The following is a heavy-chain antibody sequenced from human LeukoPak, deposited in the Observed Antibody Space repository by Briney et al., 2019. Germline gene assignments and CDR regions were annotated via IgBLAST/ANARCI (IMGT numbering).Heavy chain of an antibody. V-gene: IGHV3-9*01. Sequence: QPGRSLRLSCAASGFTFDDYAMHWVRHAPGKGLEWVSGISWNSGSIGYADSVKGRFTISRDNAKNSLYLQMNSLRAEDTALYYCAKDRGSSSSGYMDVWGKGTTVTVFS. CDR1: GFTFDDYA. CDR2: ISWNSGSI. J-gene: IGHJ6*03. D-gene: IGHD6-6*01. CDR3: AKDRGSSSSGYMDV.